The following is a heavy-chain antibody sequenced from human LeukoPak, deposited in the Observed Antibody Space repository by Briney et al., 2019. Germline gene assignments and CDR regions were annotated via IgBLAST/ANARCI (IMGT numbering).Heavy chain of an antibody. Sequence: GASVKVSCKASGYTFTDYYIHWVRQAPGQGLEWVAWINPNTGDTKYAQQFQGRVTLTRDTSVSTVYMDLSSLRSDDTAVYYCAREGFCGRRNCYTRERHFDNWGQGTLVTVSS. CDR2: INPNTGDT. D-gene: IGHD2-2*02. J-gene: IGHJ4*02. CDR3: AREGFCGRRNCYTRERHFDN. CDR1: GYTFTDYY. V-gene: IGHV1-2*02.